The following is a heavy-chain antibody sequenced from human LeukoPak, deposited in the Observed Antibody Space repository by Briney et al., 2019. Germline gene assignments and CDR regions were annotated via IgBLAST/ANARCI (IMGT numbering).Heavy chain of an antibody. CDR3: AKDPLEQLSTIYFQN. Sequence: GGSLRLSCAASGFTFSSCWMHWVRQTPGKGLEWVSAIGGSGDSARYADSVNGRFTISRDNSQNTLYLQMNSLRAEDTAVYYCAKDPLEQLSTIYFQNWGQGTLVTVSS. J-gene: IGHJ1*01. V-gene: IGHV3-23*01. CDR1: GFTFSSCW. CDR2: IGGSGDSA. D-gene: IGHD6-6*01.